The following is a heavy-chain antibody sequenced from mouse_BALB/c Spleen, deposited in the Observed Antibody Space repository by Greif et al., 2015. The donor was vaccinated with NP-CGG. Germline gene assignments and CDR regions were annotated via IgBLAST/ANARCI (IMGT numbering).Heavy chain of an antibody. Sequence: VQLQQSGAELVKPGASVKLSCTASGFNIKDTYMHWVKQRPEQGLEWIGRIDPANGNTKYDPKFQGKATITADTSSNTAYLQLSSLTSEDTAVYYCAGGGYDVALGYWGQGTTLTVSS. CDR1: GFNIKDTY. CDR2: IDPANGNT. D-gene: IGHD2-2*01. V-gene: IGHV14-3*02. CDR3: AGGGYDVALGY. J-gene: IGHJ2*01.